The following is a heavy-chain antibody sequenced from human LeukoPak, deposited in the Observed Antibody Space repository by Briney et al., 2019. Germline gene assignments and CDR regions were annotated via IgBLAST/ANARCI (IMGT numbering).Heavy chain of an antibody. D-gene: IGHD3-9*01. CDR2: INWNGGST. Sequence: GGSLRLSCAASGFTFDDYGMSWVRQAPGKGLEWVSGINWNGGSTGYADSVKGRFTISRDNAKNSLYLQMNSLRAEDTAVYYCARANDNYYYYYMDVWGKGTTVTISS. CDR3: ARANDNYYYYYMDV. J-gene: IGHJ6*03. CDR1: GFTFDDYG. V-gene: IGHV3-20*04.